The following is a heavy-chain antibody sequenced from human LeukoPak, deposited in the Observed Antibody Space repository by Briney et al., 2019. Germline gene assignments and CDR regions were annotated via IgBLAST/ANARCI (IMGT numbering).Heavy chain of an antibody. CDR1: GFTVSSNY. D-gene: IGHD5-24*01. CDR3: ARAPRGDGYNNDAFDI. CDR2: IYSGGTT. V-gene: IGHV3-53*01. J-gene: IGHJ3*02. Sequence: PGGSLRLSCAASGFTVSSNYMSWVRQAPGKGLEWVSVIYSGGTTYYADSVKGRFTISRDNSMNTLYLQMNTLRPEDTAVYYCARAPRGDGYNNDAFDIWGQGTMVTVSS.